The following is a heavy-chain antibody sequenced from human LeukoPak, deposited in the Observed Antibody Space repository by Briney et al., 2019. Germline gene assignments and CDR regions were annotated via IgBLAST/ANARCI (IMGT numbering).Heavy chain of an antibody. V-gene: IGHV3-72*01. D-gene: IGHD2-21*01. CDR1: GFTFSDHY. CDR2: IKHKAHSYTT. J-gene: IGHJ4*02. CDR3: AQFAKGG. Sequence: LSGGSLRLSCAGSGFTFSDHYMDWVRQAPGKGLEWVGRIKHKAHSYTTEYTASVKGRFTISRDDSKSSLYLQMNSLKIEDTAVYYCAQFAKGGWGQGTLVTVSS.